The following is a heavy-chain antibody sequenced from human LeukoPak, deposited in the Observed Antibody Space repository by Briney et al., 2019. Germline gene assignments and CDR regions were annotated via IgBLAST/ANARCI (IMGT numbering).Heavy chain of an antibody. D-gene: IGHD3-10*01. J-gene: IGHJ4*02. V-gene: IGHV3-30*18. CDR3: TKEGHYGSGSYPFDY. CDR2: ISYEGSNT. CDR1: RFTFRSCG. Sequence: GRSLRLSCAASRFTFRSCGMHWVRQAPGKGLEWVAFISYEGSNTQYADSVKGRFTISRDNSKNTLYLQMNSLRSEDTAIYYCTKEGHYGSGSYPFDYWGQGTLVTVSS.